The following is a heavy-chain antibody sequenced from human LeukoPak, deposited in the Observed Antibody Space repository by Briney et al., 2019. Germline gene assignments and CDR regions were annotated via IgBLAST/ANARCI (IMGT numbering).Heavy chain of an antibody. D-gene: IGHD5-18*01. Sequence: GGSLRLSCAASGFTFSSYWMHWVRQAPGKGLVWVSRINSDGSSTSYADSVKGRFTISRDNAKNTLYLQMNSLRAEDTAVYYCTRDWTDTAMGLFDYWGQGTLVTVSS. V-gene: IGHV3-74*01. CDR3: TRDWTDTAMGLFDY. CDR1: GFTFSSYW. CDR2: INSDGSST. J-gene: IGHJ4*02.